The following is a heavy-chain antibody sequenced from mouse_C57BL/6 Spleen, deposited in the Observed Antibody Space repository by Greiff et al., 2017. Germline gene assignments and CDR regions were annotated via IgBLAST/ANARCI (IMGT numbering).Heavy chain of an antibody. J-gene: IGHJ4*01. Sequence: QVQLKESGAELVRPGASVTLSCKASGYTFTDYEMHWVKQTPVHGLEWIGAIDPETGGTASNQKFKGKAILTADKSSSTAYMELRSLTSEDSAAYYCTRDDHDEAMDYWGQGTSVTVSS. CDR3: TRDDHDEAMDY. D-gene: IGHD2-4*01. CDR2: IDPETGGT. CDR1: GYTFTDYE. V-gene: IGHV1-15*01.